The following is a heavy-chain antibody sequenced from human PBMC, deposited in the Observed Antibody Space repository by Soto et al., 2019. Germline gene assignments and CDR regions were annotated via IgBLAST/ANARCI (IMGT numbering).Heavy chain of an antibody. CDR1: GYTFTSYS. CDR2: ISAYNGNT. CDR3: ARALYQRLWSYYGMDV. V-gene: IGHV1-18*04. D-gene: IGHD2-2*01. Sequence: SVKVSGKASGYTFTSYSIRWVRQAPGQGLEWMGWISAYNGNTNYAQKLQGRVTMTTDTSTSTAYMELRSLRSDDTAVYYCARALYQRLWSYYGMDVCGQGTTVTVSS. J-gene: IGHJ6*02.